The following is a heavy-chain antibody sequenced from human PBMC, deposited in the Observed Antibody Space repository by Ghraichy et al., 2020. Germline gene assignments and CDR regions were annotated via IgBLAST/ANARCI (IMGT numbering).Heavy chain of an antibody. Sequence: GGSLRLSCAASGFTFSSYSMNWVRQAPGKGLEWVSSISSSSSYIYYADSVKGRFTISRDNAKNSLYLQMNSLRAEDTAVYYCARDRAAAGPLDYWGQGTLVTVSS. CDR2: ISSSSSYI. CDR1: GFTFSSYS. D-gene: IGHD6-13*01. J-gene: IGHJ4*02. CDR3: ARDRAAAGPLDY. V-gene: IGHV3-21*01.